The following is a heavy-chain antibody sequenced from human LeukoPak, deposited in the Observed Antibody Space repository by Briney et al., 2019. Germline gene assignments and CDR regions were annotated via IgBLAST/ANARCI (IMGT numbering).Heavy chain of an antibody. CDR3: ARGDCSGDCYHPLYY. J-gene: IGHJ4*02. Sequence: LGGSLRLSCAASGFTFSPYTMHWFRQPPGKGLEWVSYINTGSSTIYCADSVKGRFSISRDNAKNSLYLQLNSLRAEDTAVYYCARGDCSGDCYHPLYYWGQGSLVTVSS. V-gene: IGHV3-48*01. D-gene: IGHD2-21*02. CDR1: GFTFSPYT. CDR2: INTGSSTI.